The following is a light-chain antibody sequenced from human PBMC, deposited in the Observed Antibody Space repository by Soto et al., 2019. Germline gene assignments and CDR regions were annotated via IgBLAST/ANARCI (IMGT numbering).Light chain of an antibody. CDR1: QSVSSSH. Sequence: EIVLTQSPGTLSLSPGERATLSCRPSQSVSSSHLAWYQHKPGQAPRLLIYAASSRATGSPDKFSGSGSGTDFSLTISRLEPEDFAVYYCQQYHKWPLTFGGGTKVDIK. CDR2: AAS. CDR3: QQYHKWPLT. V-gene: IGKV3-20*01. J-gene: IGKJ4*01.